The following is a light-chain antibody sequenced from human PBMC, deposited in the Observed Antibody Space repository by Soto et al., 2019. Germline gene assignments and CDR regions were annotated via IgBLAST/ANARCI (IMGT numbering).Light chain of an antibody. CDR3: QQYNIFSPYT. CDR2: DAS. V-gene: IGKV1-5*01. CDR1: QSISTW. Sequence: DIQMTQSPSTLSASVGDRVTIACRASQSISTWLAWYQEKPGKAPKLPIFDASNLETGVPSRFSGRGSGTEFTLTISSLQPDDFATYYCQQYNIFSPYTFGQGTKVHIK. J-gene: IGKJ2*01.